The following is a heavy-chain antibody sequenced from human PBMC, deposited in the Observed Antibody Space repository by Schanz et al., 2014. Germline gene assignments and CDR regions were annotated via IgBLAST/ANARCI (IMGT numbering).Heavy chain of an antibody. J-gene: IGHJ1*01. V-gene: IGHV1-46*01. Sequence: MLSCEASGYTFRTYGVTWVRQAPGQGLEWMGIINPSGGSTSYAQKFQGRVTMTRDTSSCTDYMELSRLRSEDTAVYYCEIVPSDHEQWPEAYLIDYF. D-gene: IGHD2-2*02. CDR3: EIVPSDHEQWPEAYLIDYF. CDR2: INPSGGST. CDR1: GYTFRTYG.